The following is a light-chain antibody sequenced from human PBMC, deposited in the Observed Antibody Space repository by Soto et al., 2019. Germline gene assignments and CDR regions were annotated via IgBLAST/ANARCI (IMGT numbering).Light chain of an antibody. J-gene: IGLJ2*01. Sequence: QSALTQPPSVSGTPGQSVSISCSGDSSTFANNYVHWYQQVPGAAPTLLMYRTDHRPSGVPERFSGYKSGTSASLPISGLRHEDEAQYYCAAYTGNWNGPVFGGGTKVTVL. CDR2: RTD. CDR1: SSTFANNY. CDR3: AAYTGNWNGPV. V-gene: IGLV1-47*01.